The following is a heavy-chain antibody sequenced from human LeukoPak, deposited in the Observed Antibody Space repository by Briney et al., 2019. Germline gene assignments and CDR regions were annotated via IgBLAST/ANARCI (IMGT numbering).Heavy chain of an antibody. Sequence: SGTLSLSCAVSGYSISSGYFWAWIRQPPGRGLEWFGSFSNSGSRYSTQSLKSRVTISVDTSKNQFSLKLSSVTAADTDMYYCAREPQGNTVGATIRNLDSWGQGPLVTVSS. CDR3: AREPQGNTVGATIRNLDS. J-gene: IGHJ4*02. D-gene: IGHD1-26*01. V-gene: IGHV4-38-2*02. CDR1: GYSISSGYF. CDR2: FSNSGSR.